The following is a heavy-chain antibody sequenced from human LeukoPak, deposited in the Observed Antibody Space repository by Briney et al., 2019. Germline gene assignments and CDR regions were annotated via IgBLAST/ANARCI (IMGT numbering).Heavy chain of an antibody. V-gene: IGHV3-7*01. CDR3: VRERAGFDY. CDR2: MHPDGTET. Sequence: GGSLRLSCAASGFTFNHYWMSWVRQIPGTGLQWVAKMHPDGTETHYADSVKGRFTFSRDNAKNSMYLQMNSLTADDTAVYYCVRERAGFDYWGQGTLVTVSS. CDR1: GFTFNHYW. J-gene: IGHJ4*02.